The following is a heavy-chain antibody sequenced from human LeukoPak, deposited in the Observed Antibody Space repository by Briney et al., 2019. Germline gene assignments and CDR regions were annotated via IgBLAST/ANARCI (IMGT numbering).Heavy chain of an antibody. V-gene: IGHV5-51*01. CDR3: ARPVGAGHYFNY. CDR2: IYPGDSET. J-gene: IGHJ4*02. D-gene: IGHD3-10*01. CDR1: GYIFSSFW. Sequence: GESLQISCQGSGYIFSSFWIGWVRQMPGKGLEWMGIIYPGDSETRYSPSFQGQVSISADMSISTAYLQWTSLKASDTAMYYCARPVGAGHYFNYWGQGTLVTVSS.